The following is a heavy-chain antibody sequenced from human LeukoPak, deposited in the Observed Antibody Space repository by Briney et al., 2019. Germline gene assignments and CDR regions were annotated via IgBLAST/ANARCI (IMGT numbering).Heavy chain of an antibody. D-gene: IGHD3-22*01. Sequence: ASVKVSCKASGGTFSSYAISWVRQAPGQGLEWMGGIIPIFGTANYAQKFQGRVTMTRDTSTSTVYMELSSLRSEDTAVYYCARDLGNYYDSSGPDYWGQGTLVTVSS. CDR3: ARDLGNYYDSSGPDY. V-gene: IGHV1-69*05. J-gene: IGHJ4*02. CDR2: IIPIFGTA. CDR1: GGTFSSYA.